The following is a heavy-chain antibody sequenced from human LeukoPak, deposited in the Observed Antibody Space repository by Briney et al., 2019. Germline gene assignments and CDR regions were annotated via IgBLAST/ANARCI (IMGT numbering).Heavy chain of an antibody. CDR2: IKGDGSEK. V-gene: IGHV3-7*01. CDR1: GFIFSSYW. CDR3: ARHFSLAGAYYFDY. D-gene: IGHD6-19*01. Sequence: GGSLRLSCAASGFIFSSYWVTWVRQAPGKGLEWVANIKGDGSEKYYVDSVKGRFTISRDNAKSSLYLQMNSLRAEDTAIYYCARHFSLAGAYYFDYWGQGTLVTVSS. J-gene: IGHJ4*02.